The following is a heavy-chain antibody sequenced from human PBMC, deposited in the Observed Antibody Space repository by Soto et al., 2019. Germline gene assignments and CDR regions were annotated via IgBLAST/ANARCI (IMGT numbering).Heavy chain of an antibody. CDR3: ARGIRPLVWYAFWSGYYTGGPYYYGMDV. D-gene: IGHD3-3*01. CDR2: MNPNRGNT. Sequence: ASVKVSCKASGYTFTSYDLNSVRQATGQGLEWMGWMNPNRGNTGYAQKFQGRVTMTRNTSISTAYMELSSLRSEDTAVYYCARGIRPLVWYAFWSGYYTGGPYYYGMDVWGQGTTVTVSS. V-gene: IGHV1-8*01. CDR1: GYTFTSYD. J-gene: IGHJ6*02.